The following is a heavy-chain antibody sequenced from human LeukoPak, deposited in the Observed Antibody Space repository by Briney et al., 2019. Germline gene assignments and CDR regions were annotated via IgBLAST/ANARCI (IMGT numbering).Heavy chain of an antibody. CDR2: ISPSGGST. CDR1: GYTFTSNY. D-gene: IGHD1-26*01. V-gene: IGHV1-46*01. CDR3: AKFGRVFLSYILPYYFDY. J-gene: IGHJ4*02. Sequence: ASVKVSCKAFGYTFTSNYMHWVRQAPGQGPEWMGVISPSGGSTTYAQKFQGRVTLTRDMSTSTDYLELSSLRSEDTAVYYCAKFGRVFLSYILPYYFDYWGQGTLVTVSS.